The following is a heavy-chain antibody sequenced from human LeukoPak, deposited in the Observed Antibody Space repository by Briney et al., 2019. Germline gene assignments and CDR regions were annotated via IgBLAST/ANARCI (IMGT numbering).Heavy chain of an antibody. Sequence: SETLSLTCTVSGGSVSSGSYYWSWIRQPPGKGLEWIGYIYYSGSTNYNPSFKSRVTISVDTSKNQFSLKLSSVTAADTAVYYCAREDGYCSGGSCYSLIAAFDIWGQGTMVTVSS. D-gene: IGHD2-15*01. CDR3: AREDGYCSGGSCYSLIAAFDI. J-gene: IGHJ3*02. V-gene: IGHV4-61*01. CDR1: GGSVSSGSYY. CDR2: IYYSGST.